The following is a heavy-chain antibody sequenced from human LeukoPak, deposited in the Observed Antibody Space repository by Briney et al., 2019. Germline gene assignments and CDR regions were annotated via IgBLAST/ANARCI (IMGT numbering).Heavy chain of an antibody. D-gene: IGHD3-22*01. V-gene: IGHV1-46*01. CDR2: INPVGGGT. CDR1: GYTFTDHY. Sequence: GASVKVSCKASGYTFTDHYMHWVRQAPGQGLEWMGIINPVGGGTTYAQHFQGRVTMTRDTSTSTVYMELRSLRSEDTAVYYCARDYDSSGSFDYWGQGTLVTVSS. J-gene: IGHJ4*02. CDR3: ARDYDSSGSFDY.